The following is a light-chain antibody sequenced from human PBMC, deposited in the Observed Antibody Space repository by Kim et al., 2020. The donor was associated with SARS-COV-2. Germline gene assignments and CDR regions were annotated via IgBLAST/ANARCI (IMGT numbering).Light chain of an antibody. V-gene: IGKV1-12*01. CDR1: QDVSSW. J-gene: IGKJ4*01. CDR3: LQTNSFPRT. CDR2: AAS. Sequence: SASVGDRVTIACRASQDVSSWLAWYQHKPGEGPKLLIYAASSMQSGVPSRFSGSGSGTDFTLTISSLLPEDFATYYSLQTNSFPRTFGGGTKLEIK.